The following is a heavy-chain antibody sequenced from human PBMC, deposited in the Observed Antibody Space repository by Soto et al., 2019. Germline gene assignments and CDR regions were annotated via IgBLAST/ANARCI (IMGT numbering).Heavy chain of an antibody. D-gene: IGHD3-10*01. CDR2: IYYSGST. CDR3: ARGLSIGGGMDV. V-gene: IGHV4-31*03. CDR1: GGSISSGGYY. Sequence: QVQLQESGPGLVKPSQTLSLTCTVSGGSISSGGYYWSWIRQHPGKGLEWIGYIYYSGSTYYNTSLNSRVTIPVDTSKNQFSLKLSSVTAADTAVYYCARGLSIGGGMDVWGQGTTVTVSS. J-gene: IGHJ6*02.